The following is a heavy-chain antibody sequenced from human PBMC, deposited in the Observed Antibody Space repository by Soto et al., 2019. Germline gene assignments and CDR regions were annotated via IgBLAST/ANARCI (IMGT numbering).Heavy chain of an antibody. CDR3: VKSGNRHYDFWSDY. Sequence: PGGCLRLCCAASGFNFNNYGMPWVRQAPGKGPEWVSGINWESGRIVYADSVKGRFTISRDNAKNSLYLQMNSLRPEDTAFYYCVKSGNRHYDFWSDYWGQGTLVTVSS. CDR2: INWESGRI. D-gene: IGHD3-3*01. CDR1: GFNFNNYG. V-gene: IGHV3-9*01. J-gene: IGHJ4*02.